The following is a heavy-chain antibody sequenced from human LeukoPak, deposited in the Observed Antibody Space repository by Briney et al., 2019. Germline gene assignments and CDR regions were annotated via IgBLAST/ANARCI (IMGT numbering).Heavy chain of an antibody. CDR3: ARDRYYYDSSGYKYMDV. CDR1: GASISSGSYY. J-gene: IGHJ6*03. D-gene: IGHD3-22*01. CDR2: IHSSGST. Sequence: PSETLSLTCTVSGASISSGSYYWSWIRQPAGKGLEWIGRIHSSGSTNYNPSLKSRVTMSVDTSKNQFSLKLSSVTAADTAVYYCARDRYYYDSSGYKYMDVWGKGTTVTVSS. V-gene: IGHV4-61*02.